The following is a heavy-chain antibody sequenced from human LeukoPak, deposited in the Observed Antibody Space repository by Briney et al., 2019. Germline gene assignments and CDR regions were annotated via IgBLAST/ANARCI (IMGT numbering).Heavy chain of an antibody. CDR3: AREPVLVDTAMVWDY. V-gene: IGHV1-46*01. D-gene: IGHD5-18*01. Sequence: ASVKVSCKASGYTFTGYYMHWVRQAPGQGLEWMGIINPSGGSTSYAQKFQGRVTMTRDTSTSTVYMELSSLRSEDTAVYYCAREPVLVDTAMVWDYWGQGTLVTVSS. CDR2: INPSGGST. CDR1: GYTFTGYY. J-gene: IGHJ4*02.